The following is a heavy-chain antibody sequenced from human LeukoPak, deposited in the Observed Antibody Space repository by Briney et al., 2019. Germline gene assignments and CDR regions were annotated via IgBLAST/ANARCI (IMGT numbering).Heavy chain of an antibody. D-gene: IGHD3-10*01. Sequence: ASVKVSCKASGYTFIAYYIQWVRQAPGQGLEWMGWINPNTGGTNYAQKFQGRVTMTRDTSISIAYMELSRLRSDDTAVYYCARATYGSGSRSFDYWGQGTLVTVSS. CDR3: ARATYGSGSRSFDY. CDR1: GYTFIAYY. V-gene: IGHV1-2*02. CDR2: INPNTGGT. J-gene: IGHJ4*02.